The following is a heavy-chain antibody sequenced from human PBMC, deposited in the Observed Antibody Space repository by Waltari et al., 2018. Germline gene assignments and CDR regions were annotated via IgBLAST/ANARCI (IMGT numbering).Heavy chain of an antibody. J-gene: IGHJ4*02. Sequence: EAQLVESGGGLVQPGGSRRVSCADPGLTFSSFWMSWVGQAPGKGLEWVATIKHEGNEKHYVDSVKGRFTISRDNAKKSLYLQMNRLRVEDTAVYYCAAGHYFEFWGQGTLVTVSS. V-gene: IGHV3-7*01. CDR2: IKHEGNEK. CDR3: AAGHYFEF. D-gene: IGHD3-10*01. CDR1: GLTFSSFW.